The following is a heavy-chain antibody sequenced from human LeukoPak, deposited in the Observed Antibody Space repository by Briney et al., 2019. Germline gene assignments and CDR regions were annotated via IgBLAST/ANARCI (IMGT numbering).Heavy chain of an antibody. CDR1: GGSISSYY. V-gene: IGHV4-59*01. Sequence: SSETLSLTCTVSGGSISSYYWSWIRQPPGKGLEWIGYIYYSGSTNYNPSLKSQVTISVDTSKNQFSLKLSSVTAADTAVYYCARVHDFWSGRWFDPWGQGTLVTVSS. J-gene: IGHJ5*02. CDR2: IYYSGST. D-gene: IGHD3-3*01. CDR3: ARVHDFWSGRWFDP.